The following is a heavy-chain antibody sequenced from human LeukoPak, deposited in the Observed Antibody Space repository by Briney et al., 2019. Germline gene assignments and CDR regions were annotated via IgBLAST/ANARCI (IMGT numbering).Heavy chain of an antibody. CDR2: IIPIFGTA. CDR3: ATRELVHDYYYMDV. D-gene: IGHD6-13*01. V-gene: IGHV1-69*05. J-gene: IGHJ6*03. Sequence: SVKVSCKASGGTFSSYAISWVRQAPGQGLEWMGRIIPIFGTANYAQKFQGRVTITTDESTSTAYMELSSLRSEDTAVYYCATRELVHDYYYMDVWGKGTTVTVSS. CDR1: GGTFSSYA.